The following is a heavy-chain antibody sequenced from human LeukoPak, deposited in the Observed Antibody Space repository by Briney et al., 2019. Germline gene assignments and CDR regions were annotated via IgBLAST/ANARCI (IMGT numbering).Heavy chain of an antibody. D-gene: IGHD2-15*01. J-gene: IGHJ6*02. CDR3: ARGREIEVVVTAPASMDV. V-gene: IGHV1-2*04. Sequence: ASVKVSCKASGYTFTGYYMHWVRQAPGQGLEWMGWINPNSGGTNYAQKFQGWVTMTRDSSISTAYMELSRLRSDDTAVYYCARGREIEVVVTAPASMDVWGQGTTVAVSS. CDR2: INPNSGGT. CDR1: GYTFTGYY.